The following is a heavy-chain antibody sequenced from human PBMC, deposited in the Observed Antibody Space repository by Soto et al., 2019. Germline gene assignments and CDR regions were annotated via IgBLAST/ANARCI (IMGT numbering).Heavy chain of an antibody. V-gene: IGHV4-34*01. Sequence: ETLSLTCAVYGGSFSGYYWSWIRQPPGKGLEWIGEINHSGSTNYNPSLKSRVTISVDTSKNQFSLKLSSVTAADTAVYYCARGRVVTGSDFDYWGQGTLVTVSS. J-gene: IGHJ4*02. CDR2: INHSGST. CDR1: GGSFSGYY. D-gene: IGHD2-15*01. CDR3: ARGRVVTGSDFDY.